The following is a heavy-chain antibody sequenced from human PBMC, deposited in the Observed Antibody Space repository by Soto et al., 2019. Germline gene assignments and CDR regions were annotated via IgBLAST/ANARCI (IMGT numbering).Heavy chain of an antibody. D-gene: IGHD3-10*01. J-gene: IGHJ3*02. CDR2: INPSGGST. V-gene: IGHV1-46*03. Sequence: GASVKVSCKASGYTFTSYYMHWVRQAPGQGLEWMGIINPSGGSTSYAQKFQGRVTMTRDTSTSTVYMELSSLRSEDTAVYYCAIPFSGSYRGDAFDIWGQGTMVTVSS. CDR1: GYTFTSYY. CDR3: AIPFSGSYRGDAFDI.